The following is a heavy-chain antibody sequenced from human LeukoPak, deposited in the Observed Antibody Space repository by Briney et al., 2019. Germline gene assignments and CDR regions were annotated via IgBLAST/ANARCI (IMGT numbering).Heavy chain of an antibody. Sequence: GGSLRLSCAASGFTFDDYAMHWVRQAPGKGLEWVSLISWDGGSTYYADSVKGRFTISRDNSKNSLYLQMNSLRAEDTALYYCAQGGSPYYWGQGTLVTVSS. V-gene: IGHV3-43D*03. J-gene: IGHJ4*02. CDR2: ISWDGGST. CDR3: AQGGSPYY. CDR1: GFTFDDYA. D-gene: IGHD6-13*01.